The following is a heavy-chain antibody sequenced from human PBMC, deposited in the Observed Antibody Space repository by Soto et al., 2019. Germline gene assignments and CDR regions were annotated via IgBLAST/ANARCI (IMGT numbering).Heavy chain of an antibody. CDR1: GFTFSSYA. V-gene: IGHV3-23*01. CDR2: ISGSGGST. Sequence: GGSLRLSCAASGFTFSSYAMSWVRQAPGKGLEWVSAISGSGGSTYYADSVKGRFTISRDNSKNTLYLQMNSPRAEDTAVYYCAKVTKEVYWFDPWGQGTLVTVSS. J-gene: IGHJ5*02. D-gene: IGHD1-1*01. CDR3: AKVTKEVYWFDP.